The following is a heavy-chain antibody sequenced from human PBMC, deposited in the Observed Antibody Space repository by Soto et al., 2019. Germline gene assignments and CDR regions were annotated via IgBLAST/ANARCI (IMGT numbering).Heavy chain of an antibody. CDR2: MNPDSGHT. CDR3: ASSAGGYAVNFDY. D-gene: IGHD3-16*01. Sequence: QVQLVQSGAEVRTPGASVKVSCKASGYTFTSYDINWVRQATGQEPEWMGWMNPDSGHTGYVQKFQGRVTMTRNTAIRTAYMELSSLRSEDTAVYYCASSAGGYAVNFDYWGQGTIVTVSS. J-gene: IGHJ4*02. V-gene: IGHV1-8*01. CDR1: GYTFTSYD.